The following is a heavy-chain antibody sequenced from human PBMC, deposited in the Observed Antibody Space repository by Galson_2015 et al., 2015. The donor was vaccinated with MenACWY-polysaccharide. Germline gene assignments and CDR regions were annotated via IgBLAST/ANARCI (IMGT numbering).Heavy chain of an antibody. D-gene: IGHD3-22*01. V-gene: IGHV1-18*01. CDR1: GYTFTSYG. Sequence: SVKVSCKASGYTFTSYGISWVRQAPGQGLEWMGWISAYNSNTNYAQKLQGRVTMTTDTSTSTAYMELRSLRSDDTAVYYCATSTGDSSGYFAFDIWGQGTMVTVSS. CDR3: ATSTGDSSGYFAFDI. CDR2: ISAYNSNT. J-gene: IGHJ3*02.